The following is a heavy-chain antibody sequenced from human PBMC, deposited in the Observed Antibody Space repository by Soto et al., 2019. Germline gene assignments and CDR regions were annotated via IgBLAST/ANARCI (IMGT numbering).Heavy chain of an antibody. Sequence: QVQLVQSGAEVKKPGSSVKVSCKASGGTFSSYTISWVRQAPGQGLEWMGRIIPILGIANYAQKFQGRVTITADKSPSTAYMELSSLRSEDTAVYYCARDLGGWSGGSCYAPQLEKYWFDPLGQGTLVTVSS. CDR3: ARDLGGWSGGSCYAPQLEKYWFDP. CDR1: GGTFSSYT. V-gene: IGHV1-69*08. J-gene: IGHJ5*02. CDR2: IIPILGIA. D-gene: IGHD2-15*01.